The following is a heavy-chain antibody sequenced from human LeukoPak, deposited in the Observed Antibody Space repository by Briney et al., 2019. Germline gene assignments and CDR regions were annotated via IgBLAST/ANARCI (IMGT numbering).Heavy chain of an antibody. Sequence: PSETLSLTCTVSGXSISNYYWTWIRQPPGKGLEWIGYIYSSGSANYNPSLKSRVIISGDTSKNQISLNLTSVTAADAALYFCARHRDYYDSWGHGTLVTVSS. V-gene: IGHV4-59*08. J-gene: IGHJ4*01. CDR1: GXSISNYY. D-gene: IGHD3-22*01. CDR2: IYSSGSA. CDR3: ARHRDYYDS.